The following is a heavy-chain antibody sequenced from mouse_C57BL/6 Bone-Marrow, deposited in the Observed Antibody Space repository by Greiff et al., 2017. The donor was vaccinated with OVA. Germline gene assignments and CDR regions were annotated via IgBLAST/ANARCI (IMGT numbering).Heavy chain of an antibody. J-gene: IGHJ3*01. CDR2: IYPSDSYT. V-gene: IGHV1-59*01. Sequence: QVQLQQSGAELVRPGTSVKLSCKASGYTFTSYWMHWVKQRPGQGLEWIGVIYPSDSYTNYNQKFKGKATLTVDTSSSTAYMQLSSLTSEDSAVYYCAREAYWGQGTLVTVSA. CDR3: AREAY. CDR1: GYTFTSYW.